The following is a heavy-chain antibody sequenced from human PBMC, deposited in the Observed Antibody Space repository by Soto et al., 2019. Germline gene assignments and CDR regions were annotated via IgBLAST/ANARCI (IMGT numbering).Heavy chain of an antibody. CDR2: IFESGAT. CDR3: TTSHAGELNN. Sequence: QVQLQESGPGLVKPSGTLSLTCAVSGGSISSSSWWTWVRQSTGKGLEWIGEIFESGATNYNPSRKSRLTMSVDTSKNQFSLNLSSLTAADTAVYFCTTSHAGELNNWGQGTLVNVSS. J-gene: IGHJ4*02. CDR1: GGSISSSSW. D-gene: IGHD1-7*01. V-gene: IGHV4-4*02.